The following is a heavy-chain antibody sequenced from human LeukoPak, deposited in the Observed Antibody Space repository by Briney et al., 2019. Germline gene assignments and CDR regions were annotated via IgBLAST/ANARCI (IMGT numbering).Heavy chain of an antibody. CDR2: ISGSGSST. CDR3: AKDKSVVVVPATLGY. Sequence: GGSLRLSPAPSVVTPISSATSCGSDGPGRRVGWVSAISGSGSSTYSADSVRGGFTISRDNSKNTLYLQMNSLRAEDTAVYYCAKDKSVVVVPATLGYWGQRALGTVSS. J-gene: IGHJ4*02. V-gene: IGHV3-23*01. D-gene: IGHD2-2*01. CDR1: VVTPISSA.